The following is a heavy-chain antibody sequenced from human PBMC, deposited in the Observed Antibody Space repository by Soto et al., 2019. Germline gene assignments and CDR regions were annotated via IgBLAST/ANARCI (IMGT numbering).Heavy chain of an antibody. J-gene: IGHJ4*02. CDR2: INSDGSST. CDR3: AIRASYYDSSGYFDY. D-gene: IGHD3-22*01. CDR1: GFTFSSYW. V-gene: IGHV3-74*01. Sequence: EVQLVESGGGLVQPGGSLRLSCAASGFTFSSYWMHWVRQAPGKGLVWVSRINSDGSSTSYADSVKGRFTISRDNTKNTLYLQMNSLRAEDTAVYYCAIRASYYDSSGYFDYWGQGTLVTVSS.